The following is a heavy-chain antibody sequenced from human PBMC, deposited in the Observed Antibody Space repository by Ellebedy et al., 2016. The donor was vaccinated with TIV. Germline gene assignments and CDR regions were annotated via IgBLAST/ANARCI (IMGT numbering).Heavy chain of an antibody. CDR1: GFTFSTYA. Sequence: GESLKISXATSGFTFSTYAMNWVRQAPGKGLEWLSTLSSTGRGSYYADSVMGRFTISRDTSKDTLYLQMNSLRAEDTAVYYCAKKAGGPVASVGYLDFWGRGTLVSVSS. D-gene: IGHD6-19*01. J-gene: IGHJ2*01. CDR2: LSSTGRGS. V-gene: IGHV3-23*01. CDR3: AKKAGGPVASVGYLDF.